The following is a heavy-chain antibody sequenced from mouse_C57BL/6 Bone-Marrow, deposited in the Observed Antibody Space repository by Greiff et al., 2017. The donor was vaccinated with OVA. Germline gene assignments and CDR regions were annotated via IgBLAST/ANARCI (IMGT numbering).Heavy chain of an antibody. J-gene: IGHJ3*01. Sequence: EVQLKESGEGLVKPGGSLTLSCAASGFTFSSYAMSWVRQTPETRLAWVAYLSSGGDYLYYAATVKGRFTISRDKARNTLYLQMSRLKSDDTAMYYGTRVGVRQAWFAYWGQGTLVTVSA. CDR2: LSSGGDYL. CDR3: TRVGVRQAWFAY. CDR1: GFTFSSYA. V-gene: IGHV5-9-1*02. D-gene: IGHD1-2*01.